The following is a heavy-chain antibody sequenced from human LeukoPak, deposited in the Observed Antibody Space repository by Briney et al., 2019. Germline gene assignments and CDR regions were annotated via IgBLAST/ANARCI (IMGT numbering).Heavy chain of an antibody. V-gene: IGHV1-69*04. CDR2: IIPTLGIA. D-gene: IGHD3-9*01. CDR1: GGTFSSYA. Sequence: SEKVSCKASGGTFSSYAISWVRQAPGQGLEWMGRIIPTLGIANYAQKFQGRVTITADKSTSTAYMELSSLRSEDTVVYYCARGYYDILAGYYPPYGMDVWGQGTTVTVSS. CDR3: ARGYYDILAGYYPPYGMDV. J-gene: IGHJ6*02.